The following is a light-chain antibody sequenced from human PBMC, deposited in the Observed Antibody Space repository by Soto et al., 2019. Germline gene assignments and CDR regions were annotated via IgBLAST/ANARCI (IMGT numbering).Light chain of an antibody. CDR2: EVT. J-gene: IGLJ1*01. Sequence: QSALTQPASVSGSPGQSITISCTGTSSDVGGYDFVSWYRQYPGQAPKILIYEVTHRPSGVPDRFSGSKSGNTASLTISGLQADDEADYYCSSYTITSSPVFGPGNKLTVL. V-gene: IGLV2-14*01. CDR3: SSYTITSSPV. CDR1: SSDVGGYDF.